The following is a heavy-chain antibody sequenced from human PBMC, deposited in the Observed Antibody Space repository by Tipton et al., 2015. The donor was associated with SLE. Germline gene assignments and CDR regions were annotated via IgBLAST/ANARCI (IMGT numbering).Heavy chain of an antibody. V-gene: IGHV3-21*03. Sequence: SLRLSCAASGFTFSSYSMNWVRQAPGKGLEWVSSISSSSSYIYYADSVKGRFTISRDNAKNSLYLQMNSLRAEDTAVYYCARDGYSGYDRSYGMDVWGQGTTVTVSS. CDR1: GFTFSSYS. CDR3: ARDGYSGYDRSYGMDV. D-gene: IGHD5-12*01. CDR2: ISSSSSYI. J-gene: IGHJ6*02.